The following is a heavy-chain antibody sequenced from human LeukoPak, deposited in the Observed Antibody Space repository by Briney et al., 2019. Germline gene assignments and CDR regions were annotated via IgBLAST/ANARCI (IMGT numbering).Heavy chain of an antibody. Sequence: PLETLSLTCTVSGGSISSYYWSWIRQPPGKGLEWIGYIYYSGSTNYNPSLKSRVTISVDTSKNQFSLKLSSVTAADTAVYYCAREELRWGFDYWGQGTLVTVSS. CDR1: GGSISSYY. V-gene: IGHV4-59*01. D-gene: IGHD4-23*01. CDR3: AREELRWGFDY. J-gene: IGHJ4*02. CDR2: IYYSGST.